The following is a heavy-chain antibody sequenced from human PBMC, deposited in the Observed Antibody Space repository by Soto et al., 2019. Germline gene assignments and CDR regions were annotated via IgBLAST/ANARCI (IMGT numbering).Heavy chain of an antibody. CDR3: ARDPYSSGWYWNSDAFDI. Sequence: GGSLRLSCAASGFTFSSYSMNWVRQAPGKGLEWVSYISSSSSTIYYADSVKGRFTISRDNAKNSLYLQMNSLRDEDTAVYYCARDPYSSGWYWNSDAFDIWGQGTMVTVSS. CDR2: ISSSSSTI. V-gene: IGHV3-48*02. D-gene: IGHD6-19*01. CDR1: GFTFSSYS. J-gene: IGHJ3*02.